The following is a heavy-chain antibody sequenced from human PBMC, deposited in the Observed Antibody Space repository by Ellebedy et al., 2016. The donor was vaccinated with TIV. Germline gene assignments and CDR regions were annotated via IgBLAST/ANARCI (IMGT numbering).Heavy chain of an antibody. CDR3: ARSGYSYGFDY. CDR1: GYTFTSYG. D-gene: IGHD5-18*01. J-gene: IGHJ4*02. Sequence: AASVKVSCKASGYTFTSYGISWVRQAPGQGLEWMGWISAYNGNTNYAQKLQGRVTMTTDTSTRPAYMELRSLRSDDTAVYYCARSGYSYGFDYWGQGTLVTVSS. CDR2: ISAYNGNT. V-gene: IGHV1-18*04.